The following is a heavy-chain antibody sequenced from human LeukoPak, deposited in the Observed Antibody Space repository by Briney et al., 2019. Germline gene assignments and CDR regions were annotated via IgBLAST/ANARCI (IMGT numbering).Heavy chain of an antibody. CDR2: ISGSGGST. Sequence: QTGGSLRLSCAASGFTFSSYAMSWVRQAPGKGLEWVSAISGSGGSTYYADSVKGRFTISRDNSKNTLYLQMNSLRAEDTVVYYCARVHLWCGESHYYYGMDVWGQGTTVTVSS. CDR3: ARVHLWCGESHYYYGMDV. V-gene: IGHV3-23*01. D-gene: IGHD3-10*01. J-gene: IGHJ6*02. CDR1: GFTFSSYA.